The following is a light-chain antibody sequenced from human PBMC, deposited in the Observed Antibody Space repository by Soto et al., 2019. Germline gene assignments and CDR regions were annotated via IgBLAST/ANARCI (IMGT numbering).Light chain of an antibody. Sequence: QSALTQPASVSGSPGQSITISCTGTSSDVGGYNYVSWYQQHPGKAPKLMIYEVSNRPSGVSNRFSGSKSGNTASLTISGLQDEDEADYYCSSFTSSNTWVFGGATKLTVL. CDR1: SSDVGGYNY. V-gene: IGLV2-14*01. CDR2: EVS. J-gene: IGLJ3*02. CDR3: SSFTSSNTWV.